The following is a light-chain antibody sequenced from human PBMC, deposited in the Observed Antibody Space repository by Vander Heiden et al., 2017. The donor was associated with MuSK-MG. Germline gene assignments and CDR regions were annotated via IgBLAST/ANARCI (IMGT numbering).Light chain of an antibody. V-gene: IGLV1-44*01. CDR1: SCNIGTNT. Sequence: QSVPTQPPSASGTPGHRVTITTTGGSCNIGTNTAAWYQQDPGTAPKLVIYRDSPRPSGVPDRFSGSKSGTTASLVISRLQTEDEADYYSAAAEDSMNDYVFGAGTKVTVL. CDR3: AAAEDSMNDYV. J-gene: IGLJ1*01. CDR2: RDS.